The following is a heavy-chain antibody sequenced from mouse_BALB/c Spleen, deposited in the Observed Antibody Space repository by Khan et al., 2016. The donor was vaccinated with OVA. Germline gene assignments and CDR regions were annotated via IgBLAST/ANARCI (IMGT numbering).Heavy chain of an antibody. J-gene: IGHJ3*01. D-gene: IGHD1-1*01. CDR3: ARAFYYGAWFAY. CDR1: GFSLTIYG. CDR2: ILAGGST. V-gene: IGHV2-9*02. Sequence: QVQLKQSGPGLVAPSQTLSITCTVSGFSLTIYGLPWARQPPGKGLELLGVILAGGSTHHHSAPMSRPRNRQHNYKSQVFVTPNSLQTDHTALYYCARAFYYGAWFAYWGQGTLVTVSA.